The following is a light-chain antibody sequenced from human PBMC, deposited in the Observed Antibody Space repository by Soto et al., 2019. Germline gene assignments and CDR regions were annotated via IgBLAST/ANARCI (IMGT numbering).Light chain of an antibody. CDR2: SVS. V-gene: IGKV3-15*01. Sequence: IVMTQSPGTLSVSPGERVTLSCRASQSVSSNLAWYQQRPGQAPRLLIYSVSSRDTGIPARFSGSGSGTEFTLTISSLQSEDFAVYYCQQYNNWPWTFGQGTKV. CDR3: QQYNNWPWT. CDR1: QSVSSN. J-gene: IGKJ1*01.